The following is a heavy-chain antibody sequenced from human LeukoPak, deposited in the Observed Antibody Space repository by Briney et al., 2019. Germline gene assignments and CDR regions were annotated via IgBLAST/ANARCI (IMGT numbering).Heavy chain of an antibody. V-gene: IGHV3-15*01. CDR3: TTARGYASGY. Sequence: GGSLRLSCAASGFTFSNAWMSWVRQAPGKGLEWVGRIKSKTDGATTDYAAPVKGRFTISRDDSKNTLYLQMNSLKTEDTAVYYCTTARGYASGYWGQGTLVTVSS. CDR2: IKSKTDGATT. D-gene: IGHD2-2*01. J-gene: IGHJ4*02. CDR1: GFTFSNAW.